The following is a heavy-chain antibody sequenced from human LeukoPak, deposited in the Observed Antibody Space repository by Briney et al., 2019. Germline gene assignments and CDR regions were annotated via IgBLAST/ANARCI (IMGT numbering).Heavy chain of an antibody. CDR1: GFTFDDYA. D-gene: IGHD3-16*02. Sequence: GGSLRLSCAASGFTFDDYAVHWVRQAPGKGLEWVSGISWDSGSIGYADSVKGRFTISRDNAKNSLYLQMNSLRAEDTALYYCAKGSDYVWGSYRYRDYFDYWGQGTLVTVSS. CDR3: AKGSDYVWGSYRYRDYFDY. CDR2: ISWDSGSI. V-gene: IGHV3-9*01. J-gene: IGHJ4*02.